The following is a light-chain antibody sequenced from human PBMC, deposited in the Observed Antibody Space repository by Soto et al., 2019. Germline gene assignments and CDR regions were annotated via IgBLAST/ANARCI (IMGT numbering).Light chain of an antibody. J-gene: IGKJ1*01. CDR2: GAS. Sequence: EIVMTQSPATLSVSPGERATLSCRASQSVSSNLAWYQQKPSQAPRLLIYGASTRATGIPARFSGSGSGTEFTLTISSLQSEDFAVYYCQQYNNWTPRTFGQGTKVEIK. CDR1: QSVSSN. V-gene: IGKV3-15*01. CDR3: QQYNNWTPRT.